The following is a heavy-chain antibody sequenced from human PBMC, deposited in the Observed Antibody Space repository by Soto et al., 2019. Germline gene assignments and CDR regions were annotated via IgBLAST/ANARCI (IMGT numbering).Heavy chain of an antibody. CDR3: ARDTSYDHDAFDI. CDR1: GYTFITSYY. J-gene: IGHJ3*02. CDR2: INPTGTMT. Sequence: GASVKVSCKASGYTFITSYYTHWVRQAPGQGLEWMGIINPTGTMTKYSERFQGRLTMTRDTSTSTDYMELSTLTSEDTAVYFCARDTSYDHDAFDIWGQGTMVTVSS. D-gene: IGHD5-12*01. V-gene: IGHV1-46*01.